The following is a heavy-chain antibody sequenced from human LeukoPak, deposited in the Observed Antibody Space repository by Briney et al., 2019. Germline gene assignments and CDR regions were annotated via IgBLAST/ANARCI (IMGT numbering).Heavy chain of an antibody. CDR1: GGSFSGYY. CDR3: ARGPKVTFVLMVYAISNYYYYMDV. J-gene: IGHJ6*03. CDR2: INHIGST. Sequence: SDTLSLTCAVYGGSFSGYYWSRIRQPPGKGLEWIGEINHIGSTNYNPSLKSRVTISVDTSKNQFSLKLSSVTAADTAVYYCARGPKVTFVLMVYAISNYYYYMDVWGKGTTVTVSS. V-gene: IGHV4-34*01. D-gene: IGHD2-8*01.